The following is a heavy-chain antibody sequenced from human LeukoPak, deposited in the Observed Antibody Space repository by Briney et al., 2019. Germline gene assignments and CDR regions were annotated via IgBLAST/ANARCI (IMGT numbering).Heavy chain of an antibody. CDR3: ARDESYDYVWGSYHYYYGMDV. J-gene: IGHJ6*02. D-gene: IGHD3-16*02. V-gene: IGHV3-21*01. CDR1: GFTFSSYS. CDR2: ISSSSSYI. Sequence: GGSLRLSCAASGFTFSSYSMNWVRQAPGKGLEWVSSISSSSSYIYYADSVKGRFTISRDNAKNSLYLQMNSLRAEDTAVYYCARDESYDYVWGSYHYYYGMDVWGQGTTVTVSS.